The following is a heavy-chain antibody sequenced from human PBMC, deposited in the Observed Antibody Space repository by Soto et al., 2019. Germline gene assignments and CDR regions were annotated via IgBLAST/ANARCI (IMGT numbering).Heavy chain of an antibody. V-gene: IGHV3-13*01. CDR2: IGTAGDT. CDR1: GFTFSSYD. CDR3: ARGGAVAGDLYYYYGMDV. D-gene: IGHD6-19*01. Sequence: GGSLRLSCAASGFTFSSYDMHWVRQATGKGLEWVSAIGTAGDTYYPGSVKGRFTISRENAKNSLYLQMNSLRAEDTAVYYCARGGAVAGDLYYYYGMDVWGQGTTDTVSS. J-gene: IGHJ6*02.